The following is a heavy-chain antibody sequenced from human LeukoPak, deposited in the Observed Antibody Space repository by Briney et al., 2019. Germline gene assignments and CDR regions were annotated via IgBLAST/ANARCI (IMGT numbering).Heavy chain of an antibody. V-gene: IGHV4-38-2*01. D-gene: IGHD3-16*01. CDR3: AKPIRLGDAYGY. CDR1: GYSISSGYY. CDR2: IYHSGST. Sequence: PSETLSLTCAVSGYSISSGYYWGWIRQPPGKGLEWIGSIYHSGSTYYNPSLKSRVTISVDTSKNQFSLKLSSVTAADTAVYYCAKPIRLGDAYGYWGQGTLVTVSS. J-gene: IGHJ4*02.